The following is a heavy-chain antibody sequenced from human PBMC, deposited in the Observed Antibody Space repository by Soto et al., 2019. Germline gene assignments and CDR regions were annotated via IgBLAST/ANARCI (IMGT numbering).Heavy chain of an antibody. D-gene: IGHD6-6*01. CDR1: GYSCTSYW. J-gene: IGHJ4*02. CDR3: ARLKGIAARHFDY. Sequence: PXEFLKISCKGYGYSCTSYWIGWVRQIPGKGLEWMGIIYPGDSDTRYSPSFQGQVTISADKSISTAYLQWSSLKASDTAMYYCARLKGIAARHFDYWGQGTLVTVSS. CDR2: IYPGDSDT. V-gene: IGHV5-51*01.